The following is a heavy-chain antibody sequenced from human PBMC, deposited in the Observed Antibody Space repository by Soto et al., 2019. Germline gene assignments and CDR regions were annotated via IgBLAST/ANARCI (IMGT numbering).Heavy chain of an antibody. V-gene: IGHV1-46*01. D-gene: IGHD3-10*01. CDR2: IDPSGGST. Sequence: GASVKVSCKASGYTFTSYYMHWVRQAPGQGLEWMGIIDPSGGSTSYAQKFQGRVTMTRDTSTSTVYMAVSRLRSEDTAVYYCAATKLLWFGEYDSPGYYYYGMDFWGQGPTVTVYS. J-gene: IGHJ6*02. CDR3: AATKLLWFGEYDSPGYYYYGMDF. CDR1: GYTFTSYY.